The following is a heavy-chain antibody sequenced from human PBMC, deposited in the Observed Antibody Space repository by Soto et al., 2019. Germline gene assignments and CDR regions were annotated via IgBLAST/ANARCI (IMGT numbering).Heavy chain of an antibody. D-gene: IGHD3-9*01. V-gene: IGHV3-48*04. J-gene: IGHJ4*02. Sequence: GGSLRLSCVASGFTFSSYSMVWVRQAPGKGLEWVSYIFVSSSPIYYADSVKGRFTVSRDNAQNSVFLLMNSLRAEDTAVYYCARDRDWAFDYWGRGTQVTVSS. CDR3: ARDRDWAFDY. CDR2: IFVSSSPI. CDR1: GFTFSSYS.